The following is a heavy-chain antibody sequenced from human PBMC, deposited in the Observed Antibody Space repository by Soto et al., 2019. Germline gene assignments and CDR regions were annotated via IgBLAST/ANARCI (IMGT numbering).Heavy chain of an antibody. V-gene: IGHV4-59*01. D-gene: IGHD1-26*01. Sequence: SETLSLTCTVSGGSISSYYWSWIRQPPGKGLEWIGYIYYSGSTNYNPSLKSRVTISVDPSKNQFSLKLSPVTAADTAVYYCAREQIVGAKGADAFDIWGQGTMVTVSS. J-gene: IGHJ3*02. CDR2: IYYSGST. CDR1: GGSISSYY. CDR3: AREQIVGAKGADAFDI.